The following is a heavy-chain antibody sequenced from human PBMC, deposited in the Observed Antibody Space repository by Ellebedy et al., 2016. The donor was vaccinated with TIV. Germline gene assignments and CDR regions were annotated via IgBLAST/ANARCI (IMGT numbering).Heavy chain of an antibody. CDR3: SRSVNTAY. CDR2: IRSKAYGATT. D-gene: IGHD2-21*02. V-gene: IGHV3-49*03. J-gene: IGHJ4*02. CDR1: GFNFGDYA. Sequence: GGSLRLXXRASGFNFGDYAMSWFRQTPGKGLEWIGYIRSKAYGATTDYAPSVKDRFTISRDDSESIAYLQISSLKPEDTAMYYCSRSVNTAYWGQGTLVTVSS.